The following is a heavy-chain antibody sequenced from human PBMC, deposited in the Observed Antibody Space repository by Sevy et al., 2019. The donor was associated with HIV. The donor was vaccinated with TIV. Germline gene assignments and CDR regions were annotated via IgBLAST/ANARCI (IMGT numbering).Heavy chain of an antibody. CDR2: ISYSGTNK. V-gene: IGHV3-30-3*01. CDR3: ARVAVEDCTDDCYHRFDY. CDR1: GFTFTLYA. Sequence: GGSLRLSCAACGFTFTLYAIHWVRQAPGKGLEWVALISYSGTNKYYADSVKGRFTISRDDSKNTAYLQMNNLRTDDTAVYYCARVAVEDCTDDCYHRFDYWGQGTQVTVSS. J-gene: IGHJ4*02. D-gene: IGHD2-21*02.